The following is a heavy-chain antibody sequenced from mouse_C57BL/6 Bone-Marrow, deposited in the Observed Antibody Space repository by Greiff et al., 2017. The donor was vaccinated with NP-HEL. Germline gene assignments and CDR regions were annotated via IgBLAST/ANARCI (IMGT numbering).Heavy chain of an antibody. Sequence: VQLQQSGAELVRPGSSVKMSCKTSGYTFTSYGINWVKQRPGQGLEWIGYIYIGNGYTAYNEKFKGKATLTSDTSSSTAYMQLSSLTSEDSAIYFCARDPIYYGYDDYAMDYWGQGTSVTVSS. CDR3: ARDPIYYGYDDYAMDY. V-gene: IGHV1-58*01. D-gene: IGHD2-2*01. J-gene: IGHJ4*01. CDR1: GYTFTSYG. CDR2: IYIGNGYT.